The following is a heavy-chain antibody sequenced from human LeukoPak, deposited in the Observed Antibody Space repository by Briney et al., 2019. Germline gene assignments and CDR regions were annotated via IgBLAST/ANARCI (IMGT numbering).Heavy chain of an antibody. V-gene: IGHV4-59*01. Sequence: SETLSLTCTVSGVSISSYYWSWIRQPPGKGLEWIGYIYYSGSTNYNPSLKNRVTISVDTSKNQFSLKLSSVTAADTAVYYCARDRRDYDILTGYYSHDAFDIWGQGTMVTVSS. J-gene: IGHJ3*02. CDR1: GVSISSYY. D-gene: IGHD3-9*01. CDR3: ARDRRDYDILTGYYSHDAFDI. CDR2: IYYSGST.